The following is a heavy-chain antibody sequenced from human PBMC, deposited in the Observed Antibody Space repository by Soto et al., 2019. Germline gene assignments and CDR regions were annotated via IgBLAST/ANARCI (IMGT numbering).Heavy chain of an antibody. V-gene: IGHV1-69*08. CDR1: GGTFSSHT. CDR3: ARHDFGDYWYFDL. CDR2: IIHALGTA. J-gene: IGHJ2*01. D-gene: IGHD4-17*01. Sequence: QDQLVQSGAEVKKPGSSVKVSCKASGGTFSSHTFSWVRQAPGQGLEWVGRIIHALGTATYAQKFQGRVTITADESATTVYMELNSLRSEDKAVYCCARHDFGDYWYFDLWGRGTLVTVSS.